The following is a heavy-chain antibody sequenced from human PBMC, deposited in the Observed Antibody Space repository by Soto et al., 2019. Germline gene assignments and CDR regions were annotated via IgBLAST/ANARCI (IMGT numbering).Heavy chain of an antibody. J-gene: IGHJ4*02. D-gene: IGHD5-18*01. V-gene: IGHV1-2*02. CDR3: ARSATAMAPPFDY. CDR2: INPNSGGT. CDR1: GYTFTGYY. Sequence: VASVKVSCKASGYTFTGYYMHWVRQAPGQGLEWMGWINPNSGGTNYAQKFQGRVTMTRDTSISTAYMELSRLRSDDTAVYYCARSATAMAPPFDYWGQGTLVTVSS.